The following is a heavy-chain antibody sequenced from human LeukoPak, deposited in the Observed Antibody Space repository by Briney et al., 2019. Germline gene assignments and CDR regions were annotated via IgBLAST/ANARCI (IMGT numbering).Heavy chain of an antibody. V-gene: IGHV3-30*18. D-gene: IGHD5-24*01. CDR2: TSHDGSHT. CDR3: AKTLDGFWPQFDF. Sequence: GGSLRLSCAASGFNFKNYGLEWVRQAPGKGLEWLAVTSHDGSHTYYAESVQGRFTISRDDSKNTLYLQMNSLRADDTAIYYCAKTLDGFWPQFDFWGQGTLLTVSS. CDR1: GFNFKNYG. J-gene: IGHJ4*02.